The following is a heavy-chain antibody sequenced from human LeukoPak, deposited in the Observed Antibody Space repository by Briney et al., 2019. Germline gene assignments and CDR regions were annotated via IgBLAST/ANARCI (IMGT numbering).Heavy chain of an antibody. V-gene: IGHV1-69*04. D-gene: IGHD3-9*01. CDR1: GGTFSIYA. CDR3: ARDRVGRYFDWLEPSDY. J-gene: IGHJ4*02. Sequence: SVNVSCKASGGTFSIYAISWVRQAPGQGLEWMERIIPILGIANYAQKFQGRVTITADKSTSTAYMELSSLRSEDTAVYYCARDRVGRYFDWLEPSDYWGQGTLVTVSS. CDR2: IIPILGIA.